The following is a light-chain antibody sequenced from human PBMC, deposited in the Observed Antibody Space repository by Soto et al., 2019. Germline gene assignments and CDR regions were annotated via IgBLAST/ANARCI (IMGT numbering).Light chain of an antibody. J-gene: IGKJ4*01. CDR2: AAS. V-gene: IGKV3-11*01. CDR1: QSVSSY. Sequence: EIVLTQSPATLSLSPGERATLSCRASQSVSSYLAWYQQKPGQAPRLLIYAASNRATGIPARFSGSGSVTDFTLTISSLEPEDCAVYYCQQRSNWPLTFGGGTKVEIK. CDR3: QQRSNWPLT.